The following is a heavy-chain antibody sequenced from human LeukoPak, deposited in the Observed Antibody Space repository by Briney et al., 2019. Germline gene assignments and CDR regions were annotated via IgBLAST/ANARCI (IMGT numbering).Heavy chain of an antibody. CDR1: GFSLSNARMG. D-gene: IGHD4-11*01. CDR3: ARMATVPGPADY. CDR2: IFSNDEK. J-gene: IGHJ4*02. Sequence: SGPTPVNPTETLTLTCTVSGFSLSNARMGVSWIRQPPGRALEWLAHIFSNDEKSYSTSLKSRLTISKDTSKSQVVLTMTNMDPVDTATYYCARMATVPGPADYWGQGTLVTVSS. V-gene: IGHV2-26*01.